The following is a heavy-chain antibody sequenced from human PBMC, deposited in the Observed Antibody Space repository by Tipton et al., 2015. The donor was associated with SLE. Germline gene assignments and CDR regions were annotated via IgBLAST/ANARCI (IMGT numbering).Heavy chain of an antibody. D-gene: IGHD4-17*01. CDR3: ARAGSPRALSHYGDFDY. J-gene: IGHJ4*02. CDR2: IYYSGST. CDR1: GGSISSHY. Sequence: GLVKPSETLSLTCTVSGGSISSHYWSWIRQPPGKGLEWIGYIYYSGSTNYNPSLKSRVTISVDTSKNQFSLKLSSVTAADTAVYYCARAGSPRALSHYGDFDYWGQGTLVTVSS. V-gene: IGHV4-59*11.